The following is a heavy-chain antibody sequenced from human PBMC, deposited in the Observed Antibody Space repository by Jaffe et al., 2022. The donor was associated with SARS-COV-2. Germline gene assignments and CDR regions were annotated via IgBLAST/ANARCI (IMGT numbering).Heavy chain of an antibody. CDR3: ASGNCGGFCYLDF. J-gene: IGHJ4*02. Sequence: QVQLVQSGAEVKKPGASVKVSCKASGYTFSSYPMHWVRQAPGQRLEWVGWINVGSGDTKYSQKFQGRVTISRDTSARTAYMELSSLTSEDTAVYYCASGNCGGFCYLDFWGQGTLVTVSS. D-gene: IGHD2-21*02. CDR2: INVGSGDT. V-gene: IGHV1-3*01. CDR1: GYTFSSYP.